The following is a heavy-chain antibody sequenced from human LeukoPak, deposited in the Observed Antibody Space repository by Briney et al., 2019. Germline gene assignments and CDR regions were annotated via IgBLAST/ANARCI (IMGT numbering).Heavy chain of an antibody. Sequence: GRSLRLSCAASGFTFDDYAMHWVRQAPGKGLEWVSGISWNSGSIGYADSVKGRFTISRDNAKNSLYLQMNSLRAEDTALYYCAKDIEGATDYYDSSGYIFDYWGQGTLVTVSS. D-gene: IGHD3-22*01. CDR1: GFTFDDYA. J-gene: IGHJ4*02. CDR3: AKDIEGATDYYDSSGYIFDY. CDR2: ISWNSGSI. V-gene: IGHV3-9*01.